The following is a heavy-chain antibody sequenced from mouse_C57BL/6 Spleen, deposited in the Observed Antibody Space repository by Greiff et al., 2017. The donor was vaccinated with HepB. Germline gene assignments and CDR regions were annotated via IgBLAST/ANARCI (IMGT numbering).Heavy chain of an antibody. CDR1: GYTFTDYY. J-gene: IGHJ1*03. V-gene: IGHV1-26*01. CDR3: ARKRGYYYDSSYVDWYFDV. Sequence: EVQLQQSGPELVKPGASVKISCKASGYTFTDYYMNWVKQSHGKSLEWIGDINPNNGGTSYNQKFKGKATLTVDKSSSTAYMELRSLTSEDSAVYYCARKRGYYYDSSYVDWYFDVWGTGTTVTVSS. CDR2: INPNNGGT. D-gene: IGHD1-1*01.